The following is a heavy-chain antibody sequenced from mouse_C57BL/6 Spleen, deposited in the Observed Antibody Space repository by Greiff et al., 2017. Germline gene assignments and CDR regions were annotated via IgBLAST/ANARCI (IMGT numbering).Heavy chain of an antibody. CDR3: ARRYGMSLWYFDV. CDR1: GFTFSSYG. J-gene: IGHJ1*03. CDR2: ISSGGSYT. Sequence: EVHLVESGGDLVKPGGSLKLSCAASGFTFSSYGMSWVRQTPDKRLEWVATISSGGSYTSYPDSVKGRFTISRDNAKNTLYLQMSSLKSEDTAMYDCARRYGMSLWYFDVWGTGTTVTVSS. V-gene: IGHV5-6*02. D-gene: IGHD1-1*01.